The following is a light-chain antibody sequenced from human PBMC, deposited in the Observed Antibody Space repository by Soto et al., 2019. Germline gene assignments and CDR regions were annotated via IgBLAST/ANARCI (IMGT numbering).Light chain of an antibody. CDR1: QSVSSSY. V-gene: IGKV3-20*01. Sequence: DIALTQSSGPPSLSPGERATLSCRASQSVSSSYLAWYQQKPGQAPRLLIYGASSRATGIPDRFSGSGSGTDFTLTISRLEPEDFAVYYCQQYGSSFGPGTKVDIK. CDR2: GAS. J-gene: IGKJ3*01. CDR3: QQYGSS.